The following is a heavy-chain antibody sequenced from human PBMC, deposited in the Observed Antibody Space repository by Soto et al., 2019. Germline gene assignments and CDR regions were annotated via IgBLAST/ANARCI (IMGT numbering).Heavy chain of an antibody. J-gene: IGHJ5*02. V-gene: IGHV4-59*01. Sequence: SETLSLTCTVSGGSISSYYWSWIRQPPGKGLEWIGYIYYSGSTNYNPSLKSRVTISVDTSKNQFSLKLSSVTAADTAVYYCARGGIAALEFWFDPWGQGTLVTVSS. CDR1: GGSISSYY. CDR3: ARGGIAALEFWFDP. CDR2: IYYSGST. D-gene: IGHD6-6*01.